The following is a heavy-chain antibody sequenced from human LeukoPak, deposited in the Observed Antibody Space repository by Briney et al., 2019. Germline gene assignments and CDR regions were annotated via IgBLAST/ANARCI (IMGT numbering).Heavy chain of an antibody. CDR3: ARDDKRGYSYGWKY. J-gene: IGHJ4*02. Sequence: PGGSLRLSCVASGFTFSSYSMNWVRQAPGKGLEWVSSISSSSSYIYYADSVKGRFTISRDNAKNSLYLQMNSLRAEDMAVYYCARDDKRGYSYGWKYWGQGTLVTVSS. CDR2: ISSSSSYI. D-gene: IGHD5-18*01. CDR1: GFTFSSYS. V-gene: IGHV3-21*01.